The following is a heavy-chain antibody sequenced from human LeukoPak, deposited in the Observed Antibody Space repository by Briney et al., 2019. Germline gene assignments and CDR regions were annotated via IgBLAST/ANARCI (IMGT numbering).Heavy chain of an antibody. D-gene: IGHD1-1*01. CDR3: ARGPNWVT. CDR1: GGSISSYY. CDR2: IYYSGST. Sequence: SETLSLTCTVSGGSISSYYWSWIRQPPGKGLEWIAYIYYSGSTTYNPSLKSRVTISVDTSKNQFSLKLSSVTDSDTAVYYCARGPNWVTWGQGTLVTVSS. J-gene: IGHJ5*02. V-gene: IGHV4-59*01.